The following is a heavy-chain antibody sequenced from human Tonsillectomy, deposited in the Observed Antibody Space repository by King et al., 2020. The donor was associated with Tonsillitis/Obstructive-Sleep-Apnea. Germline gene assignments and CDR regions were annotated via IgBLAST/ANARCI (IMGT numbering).Heavy chain of an antibody. J-gene: IGHJ3*02. D-gene: IGHD3-3*01. V-gene: IGHV1-18*01. CDR3: AREGRHYDFWSGSAFDI. Sequence: VQLVQSGAEVKKPGASVKVSCKASGYTFTSYGISWVRQAPGQGLEWMGWISAYNGNTNYAQKLLGRVTMTTDTSTSTAYMELRSLRSDDTAVYYCAREGRHYDFWSGSAFDIWGQGTMVTVSS. CDR1: GYTFTSYG. CDR2: ISAYNGNT.